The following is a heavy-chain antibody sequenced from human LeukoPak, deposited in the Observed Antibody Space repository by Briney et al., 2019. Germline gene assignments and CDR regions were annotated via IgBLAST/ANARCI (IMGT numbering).Heavy chain of an antibody. J-gene: IGHJ6*02. CDR3: AREGPLQLLTDYYYGMDV. Sequence: GGSLRLSCAASGFTFSSYSMNWVRQAPGKGLEWVSYISSSSSTIYYADSVKGRFTISRDNAKNSLYLQMNSLRDEDTAVYYCAREGPLQLLTDYYYGMDVWGQGTTVTVSS. V-gene: IGHV3-48*02. D-gene: IGHD2-2*01. CDR1: GFTFSSYS. CDR2: ISSSSSTI.